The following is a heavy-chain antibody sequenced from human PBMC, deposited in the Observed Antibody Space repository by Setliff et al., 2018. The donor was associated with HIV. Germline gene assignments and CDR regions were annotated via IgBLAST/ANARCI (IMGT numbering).Heavy chain of an antibody. V-gene: IGHV4-38-2*02. CDR1: GFSISSRYY. CDR3: ARDRYSGSSTDY. CDR2: IYHTGSS. Sequence: PSETLSLTCDVSGFSISSRYYWGWIRQSPGKGLEWIGNIYHTGSSYYKPSLKSRVTISVDTSKNQFSLRLSSVAAGDTAVYYCARDRYSGSSTDYWGQGTLVTVSS. J-gene: IGHJ4*02. D-gene: IGHD1-26*01.